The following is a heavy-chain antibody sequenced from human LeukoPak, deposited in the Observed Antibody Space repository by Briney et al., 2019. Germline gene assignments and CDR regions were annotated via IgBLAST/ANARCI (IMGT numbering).Heavy chain of an antibody. Sequence: GGSLRLSREASGFTFSTYAMSWVRQAPGKGLEWVSGISGSGGSAYYADSVKGRFTISRDNSNNTLYLQMNSLRAEDTAVYYCATTRGYNYNYCFDYWGQGSLVTVSS. D-gene: IGHD5-18*01. CDR3: ATTRGYNYNYCFDY. J-gene: IGHJ4*02. CDR2: ISGSGGSA. CDR1: GFTFSTYA. V-gene: IGHV3-23*01.